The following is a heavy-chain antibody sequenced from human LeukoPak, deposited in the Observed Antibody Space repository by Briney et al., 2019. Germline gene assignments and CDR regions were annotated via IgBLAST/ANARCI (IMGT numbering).Heavy chain of an antibody. CDR1: GFNFDKYN. Sequence: GGSLRLSCAVSGFNFDKYNMNWVRQAPGKGVEWVSYISLSGSPIYYADSVKGRFTISRDNAKNSLYLQMNSLRAEDTAVYYCAELGITMIGGVWGKGTTVTISS. D-gene: IGHD3-10*02. V-gene: IGHV3-48*03. CDR2: ISLSGSPI. J-gene: IGHJ6*04. CDR3: AELGITMIGGV.